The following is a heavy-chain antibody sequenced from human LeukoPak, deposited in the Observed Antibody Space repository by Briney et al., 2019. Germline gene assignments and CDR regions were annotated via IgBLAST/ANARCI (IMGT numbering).Heavy chain of an antibody. J-gene: IGHJ4*02. CDR3: ARDGYYYGSGSYYKVDFDY. Sequence: GGSLRLSCAASGFTFSSYSMNWVRQAPGKGLEWVSYISSRSSTIYYADSVKGRFTISRDNAKNSLYLQMNSLRAEDTAVYYCARDGYYYGSGSYYKVDFDYWGQGTPVTVSS. V-gene: IGHV3-48*01. CDR2: ISSRSSTI. CDR1: GFTFSSYS. D-gene: IGHD3-10*01.